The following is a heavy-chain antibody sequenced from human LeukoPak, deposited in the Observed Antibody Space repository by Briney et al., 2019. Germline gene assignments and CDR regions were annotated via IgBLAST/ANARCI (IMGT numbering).Heavy chain of an antibody. J-gene: IGHJ4*02. D-gene: IGHD6-13*01. CDR1: GFTFSSYA. CDR3: ARGDIAAAGTCSDY. V-gene: IGHV3-30-3*01. Sequence: GGSLRLSCAASGFTFSSYAMHWVRQAPGKGLEWVAVISYDGSNKYYADSVKGRFTISRDNAKNSLYLQMNSLRAEDTAVYYCARGDIAAAGTCSDYWGQGTLVTVSS. CDR2: ISYDGSNK.